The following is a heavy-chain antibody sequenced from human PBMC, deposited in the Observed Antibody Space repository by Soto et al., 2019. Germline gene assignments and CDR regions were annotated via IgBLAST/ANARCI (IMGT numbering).Heavy chain of an antibody. V-gene: IGHV4-34*01. J-gene: IGHJ5*02. CDR2: INHSGST. CDR3: ARGSYMIGVAATATSLNWFDP. D-gene: IGHD2-15*01. CDR1: GGSISSYY. Sequence: SETLSLTCTVSGGSISSYYWSWIRQPPGKGLEWIGEINHSGSTNYNPSLKSRVTISVDTSKNQFSLKLSSVTAADTAVYYCARGSYMIGVAATATSLNWFDPWGQGTLVTVSS.